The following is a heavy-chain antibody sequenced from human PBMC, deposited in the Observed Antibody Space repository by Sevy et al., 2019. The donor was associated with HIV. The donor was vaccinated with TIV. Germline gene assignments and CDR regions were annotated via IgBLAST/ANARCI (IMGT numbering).Heavy chain of an antibody. CDR1: GFTFSSYA. D-gene: IGHD3-22*01. V-gene: IGHV3-23*01. Sequence: GGSLRLSCAASGFTFSSYAMSWVRQAPGKGLEWVSAISGSGGSTYYADSVKGRFTISRDNSKNTLYLQMNSLRAEDTAVYYCAKYYNYYDSSGYYYLDYWGQGTLVTVSS. J-gene: IGHJ4*02. CDR3: AKYYNYYDSSGYYYLDY. CDR2: ISGSGGST.